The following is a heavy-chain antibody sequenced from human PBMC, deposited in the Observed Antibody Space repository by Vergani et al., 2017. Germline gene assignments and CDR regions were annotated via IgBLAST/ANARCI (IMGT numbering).Heavy chain of an antibody. D-gene: IGHD1-26*01. CDR2: INPSGGST. V-gene: IGHV1-46*03. J-gene: IGHJ3*02. Sequence: QVQLVQSGAEVKKPGASVKVSCKASGYTFTSYYMHWVRQAPGQGLEWMGIINPSGGSTSYAQKLQVRVTMTRDTSTSTVYMELSSLRSEDTAVYYCARVVGATTIHDAFDIWGQGTMVTVSS. CDR1: GYTFTSYY. CDR3: ARVVGATTIHDAFDI.